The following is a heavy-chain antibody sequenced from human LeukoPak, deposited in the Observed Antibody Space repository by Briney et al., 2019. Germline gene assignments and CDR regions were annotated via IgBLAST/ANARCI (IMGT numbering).Heavy chain of an antibody. Sequence: ASVKVSCKASGYTFSNFDVNWVRQAPGQGLEWMAWMNPGSGDTGYEGKFQARLTMSRNTSITTASMELSSLTAEGTAVYYCARSRRGYYMDVWGKGTTVIVSS. CDR1: GYTFSNFD. J-gene: IGHJ6*03. V-gene: IGHV1-8*02. CDR2: MNPGSGDT. CDR3: ARSRRGYYMDV.